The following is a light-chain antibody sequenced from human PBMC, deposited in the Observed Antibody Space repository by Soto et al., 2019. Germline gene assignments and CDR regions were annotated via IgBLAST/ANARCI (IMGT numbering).Light chain of an antibody. J-gene: IGKJ3*01. CDR1: QGISSY. Sequence: DIQLTQSPSFLSASVGDRVTITCRASQGISSYLAWHQQKPGKDPELLIYGASTLDDGVTSRFSGSRSGTEFILTISSLQPEDFATYYCQQLKAYPFTFGPGTKVDI. V-gene: IGKV1-9*01. CDR3: QQLKAYPFT. CDR2: GAS.